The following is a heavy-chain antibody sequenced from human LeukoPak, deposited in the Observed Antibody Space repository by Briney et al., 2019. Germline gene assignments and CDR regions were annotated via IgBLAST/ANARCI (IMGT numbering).Heavy chain of an antibody. D-gene: IGHD3-3*01. CDR3: ARDQPPDYDFWSGYTPRPDYYYYMDV. CDR2: ISAYNGNT. V-gene: IGHV1-18*01. CDR1: GYTFTSYG. J-gene: IGHJ6*03. Sequence: ASVKVSCKASGYTFTSYGISWVRQAPGQGLEWMGWISAYNGNTNYAQKFQGRVTITADESTSTAYMELSSLRSEDTAVYYCARDQPPDYDFWSGYTPRPDYYYYMDVWGKGTTVTVSS.